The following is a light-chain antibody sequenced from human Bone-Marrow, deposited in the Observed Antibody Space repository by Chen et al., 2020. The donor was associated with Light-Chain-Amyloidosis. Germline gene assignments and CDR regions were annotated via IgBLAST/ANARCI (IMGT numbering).Light chain of an antibody. CDR1: GDISIY. J-gene: IGKJ5*01. CDR2: DAS. Sequence: DIQMTQSPSSLSASVGDRVTITCQASGDISIYLNWFQQKPGKAPNLLIYDASNLETGVPPRFSGSGSGTYFTLTISSLQPEDIGTYYCQQYDDLPIAFGQGTRLEIK. CDR3: QQYDDLPIA. V-gene: IGKV1-33*01.